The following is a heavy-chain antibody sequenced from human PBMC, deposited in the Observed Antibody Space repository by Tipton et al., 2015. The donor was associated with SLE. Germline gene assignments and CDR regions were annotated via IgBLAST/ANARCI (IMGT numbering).Heavy chain of an antibody. D-gene: IGHD6-13*01. CDR1: GGSFSGYY. Sequence: TLSLTCAVYGGSFSGYYWSWIRQPPGKGLEWIGEINHSGSTNYNPSLKSRVTISVDTSKNQFSLKLSSVTAADTAVYYCTSRGAAAAPGWYFDLWGRGTLATVSS. J-gene: IGHJ2*01. CDR2: INHSGST. CDR3: TSRGAAAAPGWYFDL. V-gene: IGHV4-34*01.